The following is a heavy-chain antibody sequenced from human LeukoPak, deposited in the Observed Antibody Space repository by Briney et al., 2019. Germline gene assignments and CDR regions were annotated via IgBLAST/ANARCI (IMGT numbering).Heavy chain of an antibody. CDR1: GFTFSDYY. CDR3: AREGYFGSGLYYYYYMDV. V-gene: IGHV3-11*04. CDR2: ISSSSSTI. D-gene: IGHD3-10*01. Sequence: PGGSLRLSCAASGFTFSDYYMSWIRQAPGKGLEWVSYISSSSSTIYYADSVRGRFTISRDNAKNSLYLQMNSLRAEDTAVYYCAREGYFGSGLYYYYYMDVWGKGTTVTVSS. J-gene: IGHJ6*03.